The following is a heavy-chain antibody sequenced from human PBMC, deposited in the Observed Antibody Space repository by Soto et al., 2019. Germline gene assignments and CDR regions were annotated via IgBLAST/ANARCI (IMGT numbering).Heavy chain of an antibody. D-gene: IGHD3-22*01. CDR1: GGTFSSYA. CDR3: ARDYYYDSSGYYVPGLFDY. J-gene: IGHJ4*02. Sequence: SVKVSCKASGGTFSSYAISWVRQAPGQGLEWMGGIIPIFGTANYAQKFQGRVTITADESTSTAYMELSSLRSEDTAVYYCARDYYYDSSGYYVPGLFDYWGQGTLVTVSS. V-gene: IGHV1-69*13. CDR2: IIPIFGTA.